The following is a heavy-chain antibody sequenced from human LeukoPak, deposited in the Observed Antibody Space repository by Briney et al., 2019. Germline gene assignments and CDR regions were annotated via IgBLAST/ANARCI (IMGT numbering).Heavy chain of an antibody. CDR3: ARLTYYYDSSGSPEYYFDY. CDR2: IYPGDSDT. Sequence: KPGESLKISCKGSGYSFTSYWIGWVRQMPGKGLEWMGIIYPGDSDTRYSPSFQGQVTISADKSISTAYLQWSSLKASDTAMYYCARLTYYYDSSGSPEYYFDYWGQGTLVTVSS. CDR1: GYSFTSYW. J-gene: IGHJ4*02. V-gene: IGHV5-51*01. D-gene: IGHD3-22*01.